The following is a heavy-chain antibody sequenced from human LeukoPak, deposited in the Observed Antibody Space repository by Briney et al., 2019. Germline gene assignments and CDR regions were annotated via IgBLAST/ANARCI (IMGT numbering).Heavy chain of an antibody. D-gene: IGHD3-10*01. V-gene: IGHV3-9*01. CDR2: ISWNSGSI. Sequence: PGGSLRLSCAASGFTFDDYAMHWVRQAPGKGLEWVSGISWNSGSIGYADSVKGRFTISRDNAKNSLYLQMNSLRAEDTAVYYSATEKRLLWFGELLVYFVYWGQGTLVTVSS. J-gene: IGHJ4*02. CDR1: GFTFDDYA. CDR3: ATEKRLLWFGELLVYFVY.